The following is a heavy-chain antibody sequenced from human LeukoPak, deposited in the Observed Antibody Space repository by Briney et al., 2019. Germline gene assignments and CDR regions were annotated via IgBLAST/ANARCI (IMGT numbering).Heavy chain of an antibody. D-gene: IGHD1-26*01. J-gene: IGHJ4*02. CDR3: AIDVGFPNWEEFDY. CDR2: ISAYNGNT. CDR1: VYTFTSYG. V-gene: IGHV1-18*01. Sequence: ASVNVSCKASVYTFTSYGISWGRQAPGPGVEWMGWISAYNGNTNYSQKLQGRVTITTYTSTSTAYMELRSLRSDGTAVYDCAIDVGFPNWEEFDYWGQGTLVTVSS.